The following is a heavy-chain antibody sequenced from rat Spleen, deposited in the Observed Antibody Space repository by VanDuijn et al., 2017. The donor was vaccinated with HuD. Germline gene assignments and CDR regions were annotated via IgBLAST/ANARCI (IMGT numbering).Heavy chain of an antibody. CDR2: ITNTGGSI. V-gene: IGHV5-31*01. Sequence: EVQLVESGGGLVQPGGSLKLSCVASGFTFKNYWMSWIRQAPGKGLEWVASITNTGGSIYYPDSVKGRFTISRDNAQNTLYLQMDSLRSEDTATYYCARAGYNYVTYYVMDAWGQGASVTVSS. CDR3: ARAGYNYVTYYVMDA. D-gene: IGHD1-5*01. J-gene: IGHJ4*01. CDR1: GFTFKNYW.